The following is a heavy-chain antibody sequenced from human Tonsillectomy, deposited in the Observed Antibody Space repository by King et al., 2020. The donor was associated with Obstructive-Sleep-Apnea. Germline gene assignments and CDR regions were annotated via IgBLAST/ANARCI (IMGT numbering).Heavy chain of an antibody. Sequence: EQLVQSGAEVKKPGESLKISCKGSGYSFTTYWIGWVRRIPGKGLEWWGFIYPGVSDTRYSTSFQGQVTISADKSISTAYLQCSILKASDPAKYYCARVWAGFTSSLPTTFYYFNYWGQGTLVTVSS. CDR1: GYSFTTYW. CDR3: ARVWAGFTSSLPTTFYYFNY. V-gene: IGHV5-51*01. CDR2: IYPGVSDT. J-gene: IGHJ4*02. D-gene: IGHD6-13*01.